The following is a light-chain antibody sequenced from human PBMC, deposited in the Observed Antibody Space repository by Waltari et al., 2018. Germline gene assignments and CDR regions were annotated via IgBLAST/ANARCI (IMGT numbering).Light chain of an antibody. Sequence: EIVLTQSPATLSFSPGERATFSCRASQSVRSFLAWYQQKPGQAPRLLIHDASNRATGIPVRFSCSWSATDFTLTISSLEPEDFAVYYCQQRINWPLTFGGGTKVEIK. CDR2: DAS. V-gene: IGKV3-11*01. CDR1: QSVRSF. CDR3: QQRINWPLT. J-gene: IGKJ4*01.